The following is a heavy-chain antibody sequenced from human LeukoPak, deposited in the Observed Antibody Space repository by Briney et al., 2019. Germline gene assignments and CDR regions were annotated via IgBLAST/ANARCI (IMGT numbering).Heavy chain of an antibody. J-gene: IGHJ4*02. CDR1: GYTFTSYG. V-gene: IGHV1-18*01. CDR3: ARDRHLYCGGDCYSGY. D-gene: IGHD2-21*02. Sequence: ASVKVSCKASGYTFTSYGISWVRQAPGQGLEWMGWISPYNGHANYPQNLHGRVTMTTDTSTSTVYLELRSLRSDDTAVYYCARDRHLYCGGDCYSGYWGQGTLVTVSS. CDR2: ISPYNGHA.